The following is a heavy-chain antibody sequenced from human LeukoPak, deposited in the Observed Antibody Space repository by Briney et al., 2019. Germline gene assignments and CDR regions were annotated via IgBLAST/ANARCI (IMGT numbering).Heavy chain of an antibody. Sequence: GRSLRLSCAASGFTFDDYAMHWVRQAPGKGLVWVSRINSDGSSTSYADSVKGRFTISRDNAKNTLYLQMNSLRAEDTAVYYCARPGALVVPAAMRYWGQGTLVTVSS. J-gene: IGHJ4*02. CDR1: GFTFDDYA. CDR3: ARPGALVVPAAMRY. CDR2: INSDGSST. D-gene: IGHD2-2*01. V-gene: IGHV3-74*01.